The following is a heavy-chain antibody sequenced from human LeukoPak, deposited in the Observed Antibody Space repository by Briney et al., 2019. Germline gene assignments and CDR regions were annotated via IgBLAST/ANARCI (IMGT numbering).Heavy chain of an antibody. D-gene: IGHD6-19*01. J-gene: IGHJ4*02. V-gene: IGHV3-23*01. CDR3: AKSVGIAVAGTLDY. CDR1: GFTFSSYA. Sequence: GGSLRLSCATSGFTFSSYAMSWVRQAPGKGLEWVSGISGSGGSTYYADSVKGRFTISRDNSKNTLYLQMNSLRAEDTAVYYCAKSVGIAVAGTLDYWGQGTLVTVSS. CDR2: ISGSGGST.